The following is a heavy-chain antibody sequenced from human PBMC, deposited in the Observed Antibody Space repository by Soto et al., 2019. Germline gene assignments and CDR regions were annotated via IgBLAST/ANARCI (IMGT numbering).Heavy chain of an antibody. CDR1: GFIFTDYS. CDR3: ARDPQRRDGYNFGS. V-gene: IGHV3-11*01. CDR2: ITTGGETT. D-gene: IGHD5-12*01. J-gene: IGHJ4*02. Sequence: GGSLRLSCAASGFIFTDYSMAWIRQAPGKGLEWISYITTGGETTLYAASVEGRFTISRDNAKKALFLQMNSLRADDTAVYFCARDPQRRDGYNFGSWGQGTLVTVSS.